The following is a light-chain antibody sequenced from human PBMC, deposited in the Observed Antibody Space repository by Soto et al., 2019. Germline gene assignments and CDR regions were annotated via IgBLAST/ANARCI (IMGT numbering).Light chain of an antibody. J-gene: IGKJ1*01. CDR3: QQYVGAFRT. CDR1: QSISSC. V-gene: IGKV1-5*03. CDR2: NAS. Sequence: DIQMTQSPSTLSASVGDRVTITCRASQSISSCLAWYQQKPGKAPKLLIHNASSLQSGVPERFSGSGSGTEFTLTITSLEPDDFAAYYCQQYVGAFRTFGQGTKVDIK.